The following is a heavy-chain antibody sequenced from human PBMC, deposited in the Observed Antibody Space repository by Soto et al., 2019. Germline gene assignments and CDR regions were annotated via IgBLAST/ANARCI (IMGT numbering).Heavy chain of an antibody. J-gene: IGHJ6*02. V-gene: IGHV4-34*01. Sequence: SETLSLTCAVYGGSFSGYYWSWIRQPPGKGLEWIGEINHSGSTNYNPSLKSRVTISVDTSKNQFSLKLSSVTAADTAVYYCAADFWSGYSPYYYYSGMDVWGQGTTVTVSS. CDR2: INHSGST. CDR1: GGSFSGYY. CDR3: AADFWSGYSPYYYYSGMDV. D-gene: IGHD3-3*01.